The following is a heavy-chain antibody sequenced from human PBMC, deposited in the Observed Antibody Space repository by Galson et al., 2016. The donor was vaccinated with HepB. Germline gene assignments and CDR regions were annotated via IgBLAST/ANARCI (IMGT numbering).Heavy chain of an antibody. Sequence: SLRLSCAASGFSFINAPMAWVRQGPGKGLEWVSTINTVAEDTHYADSVKGRFTISRDNSKNTLDLQMSNLRAEDTALYYCAKEPAFTDAFDIWGTGTMVTVSS. CDR3: AKEPAFTDAFDI. J-gene: IGHJ3*02. CDR2: INTVAEDT. CDR1: GFSFINAP. V-gene: IGHV3-23*01.